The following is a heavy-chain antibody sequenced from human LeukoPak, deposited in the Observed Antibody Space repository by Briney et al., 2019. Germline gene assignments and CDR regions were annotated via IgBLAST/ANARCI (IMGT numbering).Heavy chain of an antibody. J-gene: IGHJ5*02. CDR3: ARAERITMIVVVLGGWFDP. Sequence: ASVKVSCKASGYTFNSYDINWVRQATGQGLEWVGWINAGNGNTKYSQKFQGRVTITRDTSASTAYMELSSLRSEDTAVYYCARAERITMIVVVLGGWFDPWGQGTLVTVSS. V-gene: IGHV1-3*01. D-gene: IGHD3-22*01. CDR1: GYTFNSYD. CDR2: INAGNGNT.